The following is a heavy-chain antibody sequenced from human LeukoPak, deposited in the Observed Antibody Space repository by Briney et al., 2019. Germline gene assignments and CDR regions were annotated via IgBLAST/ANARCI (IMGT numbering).Heavy chain of an antibody. CDR1: GFTFSSYG. V-gene: IGHV3-30*02. J-gene: IGHJ6*03. CDR3: AKGRYCSSTSCPYYYYYMDV. D-gene: IGHD2-2*01. CDR2: IRYDGSNK. Sequence: PGGSLRLSCAASGFTFSSYGMHWVRQAPGKGLEWVAFIRYDGSNKYYADSVKSRFTISRDNSKNTLYLQMNSLRAEDTAVYYCAKGRYCSSTSCPYYYYYMDVWGKGTTVTVSS.